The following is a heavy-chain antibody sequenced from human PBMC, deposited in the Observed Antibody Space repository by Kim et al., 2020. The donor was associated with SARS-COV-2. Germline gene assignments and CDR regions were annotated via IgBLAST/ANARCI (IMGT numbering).Heavy chain of an antibody. CDR2: ISDNGSNK. CDR1: GFTFSSYG. CDR3: AKRSYGYHYYYGMDD. V-gene: IGHV3-30*18. D-gene: IGHD5-18*01. Sequence: GGSLRLSCAASGFTFSSYGMHWVRQAPGKGLEWVSVISDNGSNKYYADSVKGRFTISRDNSKNTLYLQMNSLRAEDTAVYYCAKRSYGYHYYYGMDDWGQGTLVTVSS. J-gene: IGHJ6*02.